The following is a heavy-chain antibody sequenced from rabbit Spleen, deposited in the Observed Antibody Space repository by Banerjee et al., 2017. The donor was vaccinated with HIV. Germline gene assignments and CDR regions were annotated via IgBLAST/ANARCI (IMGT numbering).Heavy chain of an antibody. V-gene: IGHV1S47*01. Sequence: QEQLKESGGGLVQPGGSLKLSCKASGFDLSRYGVSWVRQAPGKGLEWIGYIDLVFGSTYYANWVNGRFTISSHNAQNTLYLQLNSLTAADTATYFCVRGASSSGYYSLWGPGTLVTVS. CDR2: IDLVFGST. CDR1: GFDLSRYG. D-gene: IGHD1-1*01. J-gene: IGHJ4*01. CDR3: VRGASSSGYYSL.